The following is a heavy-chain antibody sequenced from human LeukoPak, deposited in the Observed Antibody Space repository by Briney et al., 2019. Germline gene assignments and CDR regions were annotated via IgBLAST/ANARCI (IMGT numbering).Heavy chain of an antibody. CDR3: ARDMRSSSSQIDY. D-gene: IGHD6-6*01. Sequence: GGSLRPSCAASGFTFSSYGMHWVRQAPGKGLEWVAVIWYDGSNKYYADSVKGRFTISRDNSKNTLYLQMNSLRAEDTAVYYCARDMRSSSSQIDYWGQGTLVTVSS. J-gene: IGHJ4*02. CDR1: GFTFSSYG. V-gene: IGHV3-33*01. CDR2: IWYDGSNK.